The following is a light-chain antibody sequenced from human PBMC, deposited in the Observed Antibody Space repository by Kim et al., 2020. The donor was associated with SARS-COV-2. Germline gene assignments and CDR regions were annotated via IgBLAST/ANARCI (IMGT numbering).Light chain of an antibody. CDR3: QQCKGAPLT. J-gene: IGKJ1*01. V-gene: IGKV1-27*01. Sequence: DIQMTQSQSSLFASVGDRVTITCRASQGISNYLAWYQQKPGKVPKLLIYAASALRSGVPSRFSGSGSGTDFTLTITSLQPEDVSVYYCQQCKGAPLTFGHGTKVDIK. CDR2: AAS. CDR1: QGISNY.